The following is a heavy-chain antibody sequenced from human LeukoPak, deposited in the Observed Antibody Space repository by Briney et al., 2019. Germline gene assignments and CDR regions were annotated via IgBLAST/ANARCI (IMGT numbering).Heavy chain of an antibody. CDR3: ARLRCRGGSCYSVWDF. CDR1: GYSFTTYW. D-gene: IGHD2-15*01. Sequence: HGGSLKISCKGSGYSFTTYWISWVRQMPGKGLEWMGMIDPSDSYTNYSPSFQGHVTISSDKSISTAYLQWSSLKASDTAIYYCARLRCRGGSCYSVWDFWGQGTLVTVSS. V-gene: IGHV5-10-1*01. CDR2: IDPSDSYT. J-gene: IGHJ4*02.